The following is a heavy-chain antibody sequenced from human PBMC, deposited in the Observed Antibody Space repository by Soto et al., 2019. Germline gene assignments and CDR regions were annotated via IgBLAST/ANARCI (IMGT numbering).Heavy chain of an antibody. CDR3: AKEIVAAAYVETSPFDF. CDR2: IDGSGGDT. D-gene: IGHD5-12*01. J-gene: IGHJ4*02. Sequence: EVQLLESGGGWVQPGGSLRLSCAASGFTFSSYAMGWVRQAPGTGLEWVSGIDGSGGDTSFADSVKGRFTISRDNSKNTLYLHMNSLRAEDTARYYCAKEIVAAAYVETSPFDFWGQGTLVTVSS. V-gene: IGHV3-23*01. CDR1: GFTFSSYA.